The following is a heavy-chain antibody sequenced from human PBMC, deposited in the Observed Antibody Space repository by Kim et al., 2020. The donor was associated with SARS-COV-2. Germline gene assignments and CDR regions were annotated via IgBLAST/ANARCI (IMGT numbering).Heavy chain of an antibody. V-gene: IGHV3-23*01. CDR2: VNNGGNA. CDR3: AKDHPSSGWPAFDS. Sequence: GGSLRLSCAASGFTFSSRAMSWVRQAPGKGPEWVASVNNGGNAYYADSVKGRFTVSRDITRYTLYLQMNSLSAEDTALYFCAKDHPSSGWPAFDSWGQGTLVTVSS. CDR1: GFTFSSRA. D-gene: IGHD6-19*01. J-gene: IGHJ4*02.